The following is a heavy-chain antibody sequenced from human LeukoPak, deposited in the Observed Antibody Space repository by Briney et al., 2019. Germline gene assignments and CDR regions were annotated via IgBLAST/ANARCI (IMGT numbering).Heavy chain of an antibody. J-gene: IGHJ4*02. Sequence: PGGSLRLSCAASGFNFGDLTMSWFRQAPGKGLEWLGFLKDKAHGGTAEYAASVRGRFTISRDDSKRIVYLQMNSLQTEDTAVYHCTKGGHADNWGQGTLVTVSS. CDR2: LKDKAHGGTA. CDR3: TKGGHADN. CDR1: GFNFGDLT. V-gene: IGHV3-49*03.